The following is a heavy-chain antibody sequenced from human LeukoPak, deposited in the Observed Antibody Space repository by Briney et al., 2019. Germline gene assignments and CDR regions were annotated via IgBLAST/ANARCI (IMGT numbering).Heavy chain of an antibody. D-gene: IGHD6-6*01. CDR3: AKDGRSSAPH. CDR2: ITASGGGP. V-gene: IGHV3-23*01. J-gene: IGHJ4*02. Sequence: GGTLRLSCAASGFNFTKYAMSWIRQAPGQGTERVSGITASGGGPSSADSVEGRLSIARDNSKDTLYRQMNSLRAEDTAVYYWAKDGRSSAPHWGQGALVTVSS. CDR1: GFNFTKYA.